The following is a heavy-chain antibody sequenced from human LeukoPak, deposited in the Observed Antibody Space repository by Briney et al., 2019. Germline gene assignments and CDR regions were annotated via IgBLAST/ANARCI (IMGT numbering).Heavy chain of an antibody. CDR3: ARDYGSGSYSYNWFDP. CDR2: IIPIFGTA. Sequence: SVTVSCKASGGTFRSYAISWVRQAPGQGLEWMGGIIPIFGTANYAQKFQGRVTITADEATSTAYMELSSLGSEDTAVYYCARDYGSGSYSYNWFDPGGQGTLDSVST. CDR1: GGTFRSYA. D-gene: IGHD3-10*01. J-gene: IGHJ5*02. V-gene: IGHV1-69*13.